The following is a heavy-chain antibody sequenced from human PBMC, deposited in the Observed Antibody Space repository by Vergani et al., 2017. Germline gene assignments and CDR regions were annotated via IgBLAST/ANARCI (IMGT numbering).Heavy chain of an antibody. CDR1: GFTFSSYS. CDR3: ASLYGDHQHYYYYDGMDV. Sequence: EVQLVESGGGLVKPGGSLRLSCAASGFTFSSYSMNWVRQAPGKGLEWVSSISSSSSYIYYADSVKGRFTISRDNAKNSLYLQMNSLRAEDTAVYYCASLYGDHQHYYYYDGMDVWGQGTTVTVAS. D-gene: IGHD4-17*01. CDR2: ISSSSSYI. V-gene: IGHV3-21*01. J-gene: IGHJ6*02.